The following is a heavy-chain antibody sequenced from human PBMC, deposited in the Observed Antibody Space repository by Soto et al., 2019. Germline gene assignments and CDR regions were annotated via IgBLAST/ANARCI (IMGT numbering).Heavy chain of an antibody. V-gene: IGHV3-74*01. J-gene: IGHJ4*02. D-gene: IGHD5-18*01. CDR1: GFTFSSYW. CDR2: INSDGSST. CDR3: ARDLVDTAMMIAGLDY. Sequence: GGSLRLSCAASGFTFSSYWMHWVRQAPGKGLVWVSRINSDGSSTSYADSVKGRFTSSRDNAKNTLYLQMNSLRAEDTAVYYCARDLVDTAMMIAGLDYWGQGTLVTVSS.